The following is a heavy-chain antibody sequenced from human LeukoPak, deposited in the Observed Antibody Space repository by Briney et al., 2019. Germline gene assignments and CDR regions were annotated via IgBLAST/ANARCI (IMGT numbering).Heavy chain of an antibody. D-gene: IGHD6-19*01. V-gene: IGHV4-34*01. CDR2: IYHSGST. Sequence: SETLSLTCGFNGGSFSGYYWCWIRQPPGKGLEWIWEIYHSGSTNYNPSLKSRVTRSVDTSKNQFSLKLSSVTAADTAVYYCARGGYSSGWYGTYFDYWGQGTLVTVSS. CDR3: ARGGYSSGWYGTYFDY. CDR1: GGSFSGYY. J-gene: IGHJ4*02.